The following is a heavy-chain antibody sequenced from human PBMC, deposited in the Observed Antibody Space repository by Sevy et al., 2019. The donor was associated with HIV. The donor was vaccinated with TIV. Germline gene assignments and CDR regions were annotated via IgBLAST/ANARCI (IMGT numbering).Heavy chain of an antibody. V-gene: IGHV4-59*13. Sequence: SETLSLTCTVSGGSISYYYWTWIRQPPGKGLEWIGYIYDSGRTNYNPSLKSRVTISVDTSKNQFSLKLGSVTAADTAGYYCAREGFTSSSFGWFDPWGQGTLVTVSS. CDR1: GGSISYYY. D-gene: IGHD6-13*01. J-gene: IGHJ5*02. CDR2: IYDSGRT. CDR3: AREGFTSSSFGWFDP.